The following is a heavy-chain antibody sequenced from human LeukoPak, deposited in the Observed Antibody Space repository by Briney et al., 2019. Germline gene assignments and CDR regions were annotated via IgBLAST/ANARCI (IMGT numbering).Heavy chain of an antibody. D-gene: IGHD3-22*01. V-gene: IGHV1-24*01. CDR1: GYTLTELS. Sequence: ASVKVSCKVSGYTLTELSMHWVRQAPGKGLEWMGGFDPEDGETIYAQKFQGRVTMTEDTSTDTAYMELSSLRSEDTAVYYCATTIGVYYDSSGYPLDYWGQGTLVTVSS. CDR2: FDPEDGET. J-gene: IGHJ4*02. CDR3: ATTIGVYYDSSGYPLDY.